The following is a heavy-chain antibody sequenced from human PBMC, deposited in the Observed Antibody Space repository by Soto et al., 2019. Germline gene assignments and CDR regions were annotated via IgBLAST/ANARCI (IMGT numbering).Heavy chain of an antibody. J-gene: IGHJ6*02. V-gene: IGHV4-34*01. CDR3: ARGRRRATYSYYGMDV. CDR2: INHSGST. CDR1: GGSFRGYY. Sequence: SSDTLSLTCALHGGSFRGYYWRWLRQPPGKGLEWIGEINHSGSTNYNPSLKSRVTISVDTSKNQFSLKLSSVTAADTAVYYCARGRRRATYSYYGMDVWGQGTTVS. D-gene: IGHD1-26*01.